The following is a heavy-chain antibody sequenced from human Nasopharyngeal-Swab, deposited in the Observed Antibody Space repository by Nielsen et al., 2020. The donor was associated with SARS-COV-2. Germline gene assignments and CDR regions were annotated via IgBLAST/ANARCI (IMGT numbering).Heavy chain of an antibody. D-gene: IGHD2-15*01. V-gene: IGHV1-18*01. J-gene: IGHJ6*02. CDR1: GYTFTSYG. CDR3: ATRGYCSGGSCYSLYYYYGMDV. CDR2: ISAYNGNT. Sequence: ASVKVSCKASGYTFTSYGISWVRQAPGQGLEWMGWISAYNGNTNYAQKLQGRVTMTTDTSTSTAYMELRSLRSEDTAVYYCATRGYCSGGSCYSLYYYYGMDVWGQGTTVTVSS.